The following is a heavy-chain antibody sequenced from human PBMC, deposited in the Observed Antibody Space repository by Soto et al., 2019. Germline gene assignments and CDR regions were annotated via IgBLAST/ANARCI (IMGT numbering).Heavy chain of an antibody. CDR2: FIPVLGVT. D-gene: IGHD6-13*01. Sequence: QVQLVQSGAEVKKPGSSVKVSCRASGGTFNSYTLSWVRQAPGQGFEWLGRFIPVLGVTNYAQKFQGRVTPXXDKTTTTAPMEVKQLPSQDPAANYSARVAAAAAQRYDWFHPWGQGTLVTVSS. J-gene: IGHJ5*02. V-gene: IGHV1-69*02. CDR1: GGTFNSYT. CDR3: ARVAAAAAQRYDWFHP.